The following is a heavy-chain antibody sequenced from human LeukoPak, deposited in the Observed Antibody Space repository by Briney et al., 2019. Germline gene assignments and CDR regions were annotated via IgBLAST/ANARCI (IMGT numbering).Heavy chain of an antibody. J-gene: IGHJ4*02. V-gene: IGHV3-23*01. CDR2: ISGSGGST. CDR3: AKVVITSGYSGYGGDY. D-gene: IGHD5-12*01. CDR1: GFTFSSYA. Sequence: GGSLRLSCAASGFTFSSYAMSWVRQAPGKGLEWVSAISGSGGSTYYADSVKGRFTISRDNSKNTLYLQMNSLRAEDTAVYYCAKVVITSGYSGYGGDYWGQGTLVTVSS.